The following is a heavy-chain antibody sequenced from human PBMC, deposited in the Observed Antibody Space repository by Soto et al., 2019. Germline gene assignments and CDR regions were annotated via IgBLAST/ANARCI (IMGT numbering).Heavy chain of an antibody. CDR1: EFTFSSYA. V-gene: IGHV3-23*01. CDR3: AKEKGGCYYDSSASCADAFDI. J-gene: IGHJ3*02. Sequence: PGGSLRLSCAASEFTFSSYAMSWVRQAPGKGLEWVSAIICSGGSTYYADSVKGRFTISRDNSNNTLYLQMNSLRAEDTAVYYCAKEKGGCYYDSSASCADAFDIWGQGTMVTVSS. CDR2: IICSGGST. D-gene: IGHD3-22*01.